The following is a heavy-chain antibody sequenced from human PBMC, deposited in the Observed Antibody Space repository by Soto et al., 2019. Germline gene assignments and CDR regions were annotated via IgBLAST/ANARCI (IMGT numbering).Heavy chain of an antibody. V-gene: IGHV4-59*08. D-gene: IGHD2-15*01. CDR1: GGSVNSYD. CDR2: SYNSGGT. J-gene: IGHJ4*02. Sequence: QVQLQESGPGLVKPSETLSLTCSVSGGSVNSYDWSWIRQPPGKELAWIGYSYNSGGTDYNPSLKSRAIISEYTSKNQYSLKLTSVTATDTAVYYCARRFCGGGSCYSSFDYWGQGTLVTVSS. CDR3: ARRFCGGGSCYSSFDY.